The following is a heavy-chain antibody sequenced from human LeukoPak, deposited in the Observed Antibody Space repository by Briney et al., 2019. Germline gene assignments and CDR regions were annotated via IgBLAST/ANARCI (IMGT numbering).Heavy chain of an antibody. D-gene: IGHD2-21*02. CDR1: GGSISSYY. CDR2: IYYSGST. Sequence: SETLSLTCTVSGGSISSYYWSWIRQPPGKGLEWIGYIYYSGSTNYNPSLKSRVTISVDTSKNQFSLKLSSVTAVDTAVYYCARQHAYCGGDCYSWYYYYGMDVWGQGTTVTVSS. J-gene: IGHJ6*02. CDR3: ARQHAYCGGDCYSWYYYYGMDV. V-gene: IGHV4-59*08.